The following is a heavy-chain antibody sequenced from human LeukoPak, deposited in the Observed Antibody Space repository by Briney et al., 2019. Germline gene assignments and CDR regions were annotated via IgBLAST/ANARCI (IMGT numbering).Heavy chain of an antibody. CDR2: INSDGSST. V-gene: IGHV3-74*01. CDR1: GFTFSSYW. J-gene: IGHJ4*02. CDR3: AREASSSAAPPGDFDY. Sequence: GGSLRLSCAASGFTFSSYWMHWVRHAPGKGLVWVSRINSDGSSTSYADSVKGRFTISRDNAKNTLYLQMNSLRAEDTAVYYCAREASSSAAPPGDFDYWGQGTLVTVSS. D-gene: IGHD2-2*01.